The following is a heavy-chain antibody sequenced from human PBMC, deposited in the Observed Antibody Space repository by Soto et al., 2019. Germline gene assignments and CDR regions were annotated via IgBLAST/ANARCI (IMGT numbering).Heavy chain of an antibody. D-gene: IGHD6-19*01. CDR2: IYYSGTT. CDR1: GGSISTYY. CDR3: ARWVAGMVHFDY. V-gene: IGHV4-59*01. Sequence: SETRSLTCTVSGGSISTYYWSWIRQPPGKGLEWIGYIYYSGTTNYNPSLKSRVTISVDTSKNQFSLKLRSVTAADTAVYYCARWVAGMVHFDYWGQGTLVTVSS. J-gene: IGHJ4*02.